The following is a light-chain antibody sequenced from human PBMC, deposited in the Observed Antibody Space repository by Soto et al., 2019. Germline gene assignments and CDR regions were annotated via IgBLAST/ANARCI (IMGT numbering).Light chain of an antibody. CDR3: QQYGSSPGT. J-gene: IGKJ1*01. V-gene: IGKV3-20*01. Sequence: EIVLTQSPGTLSLSPGERATLSCRASQSVSSSYLAWYQQKPGQAPRLLLYGASSRATGIPDRFSVSGSGTDFTLTISRLEPEDFAVYYCQQYGSSPGTLGQGTKVEIK. CDR2: GAS. CDR1: QSVSSSY.